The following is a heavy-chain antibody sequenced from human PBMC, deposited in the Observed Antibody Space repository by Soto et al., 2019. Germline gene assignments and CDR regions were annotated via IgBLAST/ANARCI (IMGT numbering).Heavy chain of an antibody. CDR2: IFPRDSDT. J-gene: IGHJ6*01. V-gene: IGHV5-51*01. CDR3: AKSIEGGPMDV. Sequence: EESVTISCQVSGYTFSNHWISWVLLVPGKGLEWMGIIFPRDSDTRYSPSLQGQVIISVDKSTNTAYLQWTRLTASDTAIYYCAKSIEGGPMDVWGQGTTVTVSS. D-gene: IGHD1-26*01. CDR1: GYTFSNHW.